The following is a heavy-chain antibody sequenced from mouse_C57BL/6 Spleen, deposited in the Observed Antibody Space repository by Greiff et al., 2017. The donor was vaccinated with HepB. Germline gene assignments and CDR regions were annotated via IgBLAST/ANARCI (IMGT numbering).Heavy chain of an antibody. Sequence: EVQLQESGPGLVKPSQSLSLTCSVPGYSITSGYYWNWIRQFPGNKLEWMGYISYDGSNNYNPSLKNRISITRDTSKNQFFLKLNSVTTEDTATYYCAREAQATDYYAMDYWGQGTSVTVSS. CDR1: GYSITSGYY. CDR3: AREAQATDYYAMDY. CDR2: ISYDGSN. V-gene: IGHV3-6*01. D-gene: IGHD3-2*02. J-gene: IGHJ4*01.